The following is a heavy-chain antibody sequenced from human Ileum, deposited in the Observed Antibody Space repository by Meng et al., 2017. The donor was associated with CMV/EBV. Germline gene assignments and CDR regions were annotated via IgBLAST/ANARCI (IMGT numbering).Heavy chain of an antibody. J-gene: IGHJ4*02. D-gene: IGHD1-26*01. CDR1: GDPISSGSHS. Sequence: QLRESGPGLVKPAGTPSLTCTASGDPISSGSHSWAWFRQPPGKRLEWIGSMYFSGIADYNPSLKSRVTISLHATQKQFFLRLTSVTAADSAVYFCARDLTNKWFYYWGQGTLVTVSS. CDR3: ARDLTNKWFYY. V-gene: IGHV4-39*07. CDR2: MYFSGIA.